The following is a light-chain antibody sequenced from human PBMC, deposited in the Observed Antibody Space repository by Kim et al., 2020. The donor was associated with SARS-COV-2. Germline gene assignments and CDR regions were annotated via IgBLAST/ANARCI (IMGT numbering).Light chain of an antibody. J-gene: IGLJ2*01. CDR2: RNN. Sequence: ELTQPPSASGTPGQRVTISCSGSSSNIGSNYVYWYQQLPGTSPKLLIYRNNQRPSGVPDRFSGSKSGTSASLAISGLRSEDEADYYCAAWDDSLSGHVVFGGGTQLTVL. CDR1: SSNIGSNY. V-gene: IGLV1-47*01. CDR3: AAWDDSLSGHVV.